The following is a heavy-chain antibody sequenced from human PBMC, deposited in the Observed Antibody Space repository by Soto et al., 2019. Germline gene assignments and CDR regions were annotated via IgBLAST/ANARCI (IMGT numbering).Heavy chain of an antibody. CDR3: ATQNAWEDSSGYDY. D-gene: IGHD3-22*01. CDR1: GYTLTELS. V-gene: IGHV1-24*01. Sequence: GASVKVSCKVSGYTLTELSMHWVRQAPGKGLEWMGGFDPEDGETIYAQKFQGRVTMTEDTSTDTAYMELSSLRSEDTAVYYCATQNAWEDSSGYDYWGQGTLVTVSS. J-gene: IGHJ4*02. CDR2: FDPEDGET.